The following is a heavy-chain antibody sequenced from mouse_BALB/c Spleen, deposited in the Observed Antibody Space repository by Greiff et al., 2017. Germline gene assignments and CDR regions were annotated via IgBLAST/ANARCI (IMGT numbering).Heavy chain of an antibody. J-gene: IGHJ2*01. CDR3: ATGTWDY. CDR2: INPSSGYT. CDR1: GYTFTSYT. Sequence: QVQLQQSGAELARPGASVKMSCKASGYTFTSYTMHWVKQSPGQGLEWIGYINPSSGYTNYNQKFKDKATLTADKSSSTAYMQLSSLTSEDSAVYYCATGTWDYWGQGTTLTVSS. V-gene: IGHV1-4*01. D-gene: IGHD4-1*01.